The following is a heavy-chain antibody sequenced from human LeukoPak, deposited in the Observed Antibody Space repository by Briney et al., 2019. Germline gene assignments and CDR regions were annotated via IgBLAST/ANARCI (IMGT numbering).Heavy chain of an antibody. CDR1: GGSMSSYY. CDR3: ARSSVAALFG. J-gene: IGHJ4*02. D-gene: IGHD6-19*01. V-gene: IGHV4-34*01. CDR2: IYHGGST. Sequence: SETLSLTCTVSGGSMSSYYWSWVRQPPGKGLEWIGEIYHGGSTNYNPSLKSRVTISVDKSKNQFSLKLSSVTAADTAVYYCARSSVAALFGWGQGTLVTVSS.